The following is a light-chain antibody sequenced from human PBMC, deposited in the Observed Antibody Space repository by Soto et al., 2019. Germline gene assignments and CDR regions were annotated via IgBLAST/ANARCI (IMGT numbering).Light chain of an antibody. CDR1: QRLDIY. CDR2: DAS. J-gene: IGKJ4*01. CDR3: QQRTDFA. Sequence: ERVLTQSPDTLSLSPGETATLSCRASQRLDIYLAWYQQKPGQAPRLLVYDASNRAIGIPPRFSGSGSGTDLTLTISGLEPEDFAVYYCQQRTDFAFGGGTKVELK. V-gene: IGKV3-11*01.